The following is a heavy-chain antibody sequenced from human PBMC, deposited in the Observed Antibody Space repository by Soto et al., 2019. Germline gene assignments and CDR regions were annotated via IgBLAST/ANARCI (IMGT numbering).Heavy chain of an antibody. CDR1: GYTLTELA. CDR2: FDPEDGET. CDR3: ATDASRGSYYYGDAFDI. D-gene: IGHD1-26*01. V-gene: IGHV1-24*01. J-gene: IGHJ3*02. Sequence: ASVKVSCKVSGYTLTELAMHWVRQAPGKGREWMGGFDPEDGETIYAQKFQGRVTMTEDTSTDTAYMELSSLRSEDTAVYYCATDASRGSYYYGDAFDIWGQGTMVNVSS.